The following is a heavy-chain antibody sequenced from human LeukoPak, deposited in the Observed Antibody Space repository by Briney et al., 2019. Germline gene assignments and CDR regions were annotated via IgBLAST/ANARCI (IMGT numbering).Heavy chain of an antibody. Sequence: GGSLRPSCAASGFTVSSNYMSWVRQAPGKGLEWVSVIYSGGSTYYADSVKGRFTISRDNSKNTLYLQMNSLRAEDTAVYYCARDGGIAATNYGMDVWGKGTTVTVSS. CDR1: GFTVSSNY. CDR3: ARDGGIAATNYGMDV. CDR2: IYSGGST. J-gene: IGHJ6*04. V-gene: IGHV3-53*01. D-gene: IGHD6-13*01.